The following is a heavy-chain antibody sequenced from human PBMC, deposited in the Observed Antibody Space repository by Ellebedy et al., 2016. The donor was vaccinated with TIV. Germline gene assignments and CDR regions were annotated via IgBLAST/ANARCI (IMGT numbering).Heavy chain of an antibody. J-gene: IGHJ3*01. CDR3: ARGDRTISWDAYDV. V-gene: IGHV4-59*01. Sequence: MPSETLSLTCTVPGGSISSYYWSWIRQPPGKGLEWIAYISYSGSTNYNPSLKSRVTISVDTSKNQFSLKLSSVTAADTAVYYCARGDRTISWDAYDVWGQGTMVTVSS. CDR1: GGSISSYY. D-gene: IGHD1-14*01. CDR2: ISYSGST.